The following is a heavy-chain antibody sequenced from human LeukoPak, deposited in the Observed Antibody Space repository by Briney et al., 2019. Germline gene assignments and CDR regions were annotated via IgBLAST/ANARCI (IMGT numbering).Heavy chain of an antibody. V-gene: IGHV4-39*01. CDR2: IYYSGST. J-gene: IGHJ4*02. D-gene: IGHD3-22*01. CDR3: ARHQDDSSGYYYTASFDY. CDR1: GGSISSSSYY. Sequence: PSETLSLTCTVSGGSISSSSYYWGWIRQPPGKGLEWIGSIYYSGSTYYIPSLKSRVTISVDTSKNQFSLKLSSVTAADTAVYYCARHQDDSSGYYYTASFDYWGQGTLVTVSS.